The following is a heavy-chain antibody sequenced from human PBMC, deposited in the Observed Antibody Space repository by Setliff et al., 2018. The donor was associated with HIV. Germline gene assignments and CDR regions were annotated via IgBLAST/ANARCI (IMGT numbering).Heavy chain of an antibody. CDR3: ARDGGSSGWYFVLGYSDY. D-gene: IGHD6-19*01. V-gene: IGHV4-4*07. Sequence: SETLSLTCTVSDSGTYYWSWIRQPAGKGLEWIGRVSSRGGTNYNPSLKSRVTMSVDTSKNQFSLKLNSVTAADTAMYYCARDGGSSGWYFVLGYSDYWGPGTLVTVSS. J-gene: IGHJ4*02. CDR1: DSGTYY. CDR2: VSSRGGT.